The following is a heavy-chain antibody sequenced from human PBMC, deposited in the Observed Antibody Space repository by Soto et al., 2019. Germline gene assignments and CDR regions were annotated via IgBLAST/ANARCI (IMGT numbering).Heavy chain of an antibody. V-gene: IGHV1-69*01. J-gene: IGHJ6*02. CDR1: GGTFSSYA. Sequence: QVQLVQSGAEVKKPGSSVKVSCKASGGTFSSYAISWVRQAPGQGLEWMGGIIPIFGTANYAQKFQGRVTITADESTSTAYMGLSSLRSEDTAVYYCASGYGSGYGTYYYGMDVWGQGTTVTVSS. D-gene: IGHD3-10*01. CDR3: ASGYGSGYGTYYYGMDV. CDR2: IIPIFGTA.